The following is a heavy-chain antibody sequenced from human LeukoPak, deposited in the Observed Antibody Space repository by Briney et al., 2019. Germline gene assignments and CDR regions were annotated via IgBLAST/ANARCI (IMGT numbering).Heavy chain of an antibody. D-gene: IGHD5-24*01. CDR3: ARHVWDGREYYFDY. CDR1: GGSISSSSYY. Sequence: SETLSLTCTVSGGSISSSSYYWGWIRQPPGKGLEWIGSIYYSGSTYYNPSLKSRVTISVDTSKNQFSLKLSPVTAADTAVYYCARHVWDGREYYFDYWGQGTLVTVSS. CDR2: IYYSGST. V-gene: IGHV4-39*01. J-gene: IGHJ4*02.